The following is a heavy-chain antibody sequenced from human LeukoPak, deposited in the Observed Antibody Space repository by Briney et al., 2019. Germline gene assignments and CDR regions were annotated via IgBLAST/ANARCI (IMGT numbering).Heavy chain of an antibody. CDR2: INPNSGGT. J-gene: IGHJ4*02. CDR3: ARGRVEDTAMVSY. V-gene: IGHV1-2*06. Sequence: GSSVKVSCKASGGTFSSYAISWVRQAPGQGLEWMGRINPNSGGTNYARKFQGRITVTWDTSINTAYMELSRLTSDDTAIYYCARGRVEDTAMVSYWGQGTLVIVSS. CDR1: GGTFSSYA. D-gene: IGHD5-18*01.